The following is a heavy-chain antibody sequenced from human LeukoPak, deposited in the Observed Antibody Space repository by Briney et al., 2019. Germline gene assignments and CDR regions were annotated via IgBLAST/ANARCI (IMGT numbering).Heavy chain of an antibody. Sequence: ASVKVSCKASGYTFTSYGISWVRQAPGQGLEWMGWISAHNGNAIYGHKIQGRVSMTTDASTSTAYMELTSLKSDDSAVYYCARDEYDILTGSVSSYYFDYWVQGTLVTVSS. J-gene: IGHJ4*02. CDR1: GYTFTSYG. CDR2: ISAHNGNA. D-gene: IGHD3-9*01. CDR3: ARDEYDILTGSVSSYYFDY. V-gene: IGHV1-18*01.